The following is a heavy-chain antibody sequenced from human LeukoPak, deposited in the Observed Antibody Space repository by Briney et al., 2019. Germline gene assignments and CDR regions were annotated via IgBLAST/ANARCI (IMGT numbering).Heavy chain of an antibody. Sequence: GGSLRLSCAASGFTFSSYNMNWVRQAPGKGLEWVSSISSSSSYIYYADSVKGRFTISRDNAKNSLYLQMNSLRAEDTAVYYCATSVDTAMVPKYYFDYWGQGTLVTVSS. D-gene: IGHD5-18*01. V-gene: IGHV3-21*01. CDR1: GFTFSSYN. CDR3: ATSVDTAMVPKYYFDY. J-gene: IGHJ4*02. CDR2: ISSSSSYI.